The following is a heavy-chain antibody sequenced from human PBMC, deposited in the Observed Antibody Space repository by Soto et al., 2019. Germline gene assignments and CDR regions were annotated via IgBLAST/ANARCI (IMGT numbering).Heavy chain of an antibody. CDR2: ISAYNGNT. CDR3: ARVVWSGYPPLNWFDP. Sequence: ASVKVSCKASGYTFTSYVISWVRQAPGQGLEWMGWISAYNGNTNYAQKLQGRVTMTTDTSTSTAYMELRSLRSDDTAVYYCARVVWSGYPPLNWFDPWGQGTLVTVSS. CDR1: GYTFTSYV. J-gene: IGHJ5*02. D-gene: IGHD3-3*01. V-gene: IGHV1-18*01.